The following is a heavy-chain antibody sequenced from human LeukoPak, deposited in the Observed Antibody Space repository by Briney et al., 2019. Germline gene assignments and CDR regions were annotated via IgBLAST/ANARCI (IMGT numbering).Heavy chain of an antibody. V-gene: IGHV3-21*01. CDR1: GFTFSSYS. J-gene: IGHJ4*02. CDR3: ARAIFSRGWYLVDY. Sequence: GGSLRLSYAASGFTFSSYSMDWVRQAPGKGLEWVSSINSGSSYIYYADSVKGRFTISRDNAKNSLFLQMNTLRAEDTAVYYCARAIFSRGWYLVDYWGQGTLVTVSS. CDR2: INSGSSYI. D-gene: IGHD6-19*01.